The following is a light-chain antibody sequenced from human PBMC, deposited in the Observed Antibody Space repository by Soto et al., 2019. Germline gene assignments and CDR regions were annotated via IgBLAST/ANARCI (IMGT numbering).Light chain of an antibody. CDR1: QSVSSY. J-gene: IGKJ4*01. V-gene: IGKV3-11*01. Sequence: EIVLTQSPATLSLSPGERATLSCRASQSVSSYLAGYQQNPGQAPRLLIYDASNRATGIPARFSGSGSGTDFTLTISSLEPEDFAVYYCQQRSIWPLTFGGGTKVEIK. CDR3: QQRSIWPLT. CDR2: DAS.